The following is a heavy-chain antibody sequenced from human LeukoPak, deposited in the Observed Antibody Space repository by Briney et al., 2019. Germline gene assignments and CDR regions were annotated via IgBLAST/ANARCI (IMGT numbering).Heavy chain of an antibody. CDR1: GGSLSSGDYY. CDR3: ARDPTNYYGSGSYYFDY. J-gene: IGHJ4*02. Sequence: SETLSLTCTVSGGSLSSGDYYWSWIRQPPGKGLEWIGYIYYSGSTYYNPSLKSRVTISVDTSKNQFSLKLSSVTAADTAVYYCARDPTNYYGSGSYYFDYWGQGTLVTVSS. D-gene: IGHD3-10*01. V-gene: IGHV4-30-4*01. CDR2: IYYSGST.